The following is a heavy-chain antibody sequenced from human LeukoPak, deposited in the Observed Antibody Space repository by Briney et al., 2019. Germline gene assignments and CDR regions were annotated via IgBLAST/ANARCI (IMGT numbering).Heavy chain of an antibody. CDR2: IKQDGSEE. Sequence: PGGSLRLSCAASGIAVSSNHMNWVRQAPGKGLEWVGNIKQDGSEEYYGDSVKGRFTISRDNAKNSLYLQMNSLRAEDTGVYYCASPSSYRGVDYWGQGTLVTVSS. CDR3: ASPSSYRGVDY. D-gene: IGHD5-18*01. CDR1: GIAVSSNH. J-gene: IGHJ4*02. V-gene: IGHV3-7*03.